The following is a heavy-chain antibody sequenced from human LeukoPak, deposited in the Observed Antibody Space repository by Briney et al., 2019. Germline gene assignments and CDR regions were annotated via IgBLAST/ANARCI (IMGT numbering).Heavy chain of an antibody. CDR3: ARSIAAAAPFDY. CDR2: INPNSGGT. CDR1: GGTFSSYA. V-gene: IGHV1-2*04. Sequence: GASVKVSCKASGGTFSSYAISWVRQAPGQGLEWMGWINPNSGGTNYAQKFQGWVTMTRDTSISTAYMELSRLRSDDTAVHYCARSIAAAAPFDYWGQGTLVTVSS. D-gene: IGHD6-13*01. J-gene: IGHJ4*02.